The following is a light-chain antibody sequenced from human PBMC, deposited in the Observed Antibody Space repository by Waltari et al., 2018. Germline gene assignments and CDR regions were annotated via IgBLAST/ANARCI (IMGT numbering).Light chain of an antibody. J-gene: IGKJ2*03. CDR1: QRVFYNSNNKHY. Sequence: DIVMTQSPDSLAGSLGERATITCKSSQRVFYNSNNKHYLAWYQQKVGQPPKLLIYWASSRESGVPDRFSGSVSGTDFTLTISSLQAEDVAVYYCQQYYTAPYSFGQGTKLEIK. CDR3: QQYYTAPYS. V-gene: IGKV4-1*01. CDR2: WAS.